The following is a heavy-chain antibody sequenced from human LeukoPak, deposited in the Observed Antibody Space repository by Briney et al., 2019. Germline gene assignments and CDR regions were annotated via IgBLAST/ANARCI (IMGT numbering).Heavy chain of an antibody. CDR2: ISGSGGST. V-gene: IGHV3-23*01. Sequence: PGGSLRLSCAASGFTFSSYAMSWVRQAPGKGLEWVSAISGSGGSTYYADSVKGRFTISRDNSKNTLYLQMNSLRAEDTAVYYCAKVAHYDILTGYFYFDYWGQGTLVTVS. J-gene: IGHJ4*02. CDR1: GFTFSSYA. CDR3: AKVAHYDILTGYFYFDY. D-gene: IGHD3-9*01.